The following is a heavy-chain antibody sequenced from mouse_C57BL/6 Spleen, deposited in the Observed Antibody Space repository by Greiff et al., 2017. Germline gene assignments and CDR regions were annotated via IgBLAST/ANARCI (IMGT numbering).Heavy chain of an antibody. CDR2: IWRGGST. CDR1: GFSLTSYG. V-gene: IGHV2-5*01. D-gene: IGHD2-4*01. J-gene: IGHJ4*01. CDR3: AKKWGLGYAMDY. Sequence: QVQLQQSGPGLVQPSQSLSITCTVSGFSLTSYGVHWVRQSPGKGLEWLGVIWRGGSTDYNAAFMSRLSITQDNSKSQVFFKMNSLQADDTAIYYCAKKWGLGYAMDYWGQGTSVTVSS.